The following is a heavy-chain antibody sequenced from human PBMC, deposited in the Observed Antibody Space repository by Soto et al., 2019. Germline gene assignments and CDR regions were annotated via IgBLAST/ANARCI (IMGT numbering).Heavy chain of an antibody. CDR1: GFTFDDYA. J-gene: IGHJ4*02. Sequence: GGSLRLSCAASGFTFDDYAMHWVRQAPGKGLEWVSGISWNSGSIGYADSVKGRFTISRDNAKNSLYLQMNSLRAEDTALYYCAKAKSGSSGWYLVYWGQGTLVTVSS. CDR2: ISWNSGSI. CDR3: AKAKSGSSGWYLVY. D-gene: IGHD6-19*01. V-gene: IGHV3-9*01.